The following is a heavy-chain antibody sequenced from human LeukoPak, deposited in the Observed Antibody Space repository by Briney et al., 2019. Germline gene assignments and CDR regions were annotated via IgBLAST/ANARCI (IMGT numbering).Heavy chain of an antibody. Sequence: GGSLRLSCAASGFTVSTYYMTWVRQAPGKGLECVSVIYSGGSTYYADSVKGRFTVSRDNAKNSLYLQMNSLRAEDTAVYYCATLTVASSFDYWGQGTLVTVSS. CDR3: ATLTVASSFDY. D-gene: IGHD6-19*01. J-gene: IGHJ4*02. CDR2: IYSGGST. CDR1: GFTVSTYY. V-gene: IGHV3-53*01.